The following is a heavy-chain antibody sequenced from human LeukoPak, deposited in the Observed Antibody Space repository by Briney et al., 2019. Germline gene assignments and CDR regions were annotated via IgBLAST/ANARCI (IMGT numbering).Heavy chain of an antibody. D-gene: IGHD3-22*01. CDR2: ISWNSDSI. CDR1: GFTFDDYA. V-gene: IGHV3-9*01. CDR3: AKGHDSSGYSGDY. Sequence: GRSLRLSCAASGFTFDDYAMHWVRQAPGKGLEWVSGISWNSDSIGYADSVKGRFTISRDNAKNSLYLQMNSLRAEDTALYYCAKGHDSSGYSGDYWGQGTLVTVSS. J-gene: IGHJ4*02.